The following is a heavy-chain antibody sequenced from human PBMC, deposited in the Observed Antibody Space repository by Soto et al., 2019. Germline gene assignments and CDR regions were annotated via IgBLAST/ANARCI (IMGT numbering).Heavy chain of an antibody. Sequence: EVQLLESGGGLVQPGGSLRLSCAASGFTFSSYAMSWVRQAPGKGLEWVSAISGSGGSTYYADSVKGRFTISRDNSKNTLYLQMNSLRAEDTAVYYCAKSVGRMGYYYYGMDVWGQGTTVTVSS. V-gene: IGHV3-23*01. CDR2: ISGSGGST. CDR1: GFTFSSYA. D-gene: IGHD1-26*01. J-gene: IGHJ6*02. CDR3: AKSVGRMGYYYYGMDV.